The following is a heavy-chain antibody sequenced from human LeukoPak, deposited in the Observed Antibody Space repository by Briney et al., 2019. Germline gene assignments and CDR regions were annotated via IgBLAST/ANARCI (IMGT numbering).Heavy chain of an antibody. CDR2: ISSSSSSYI. Sequence: GGSLRLSCAASGFTFSSYSMNWVRQAPGKGLEWVSSISSSSSSYIYYADSVKGRFTISRDNAKNSLYLQMNSLRAEDTAVYYCARSWDIVVVVPRAPAFDIWGQGTMVTVSS. J-gene: IGHJ3*02. CDR3: ARSWDIVVVVPRAPAFDI. D-gene: IGHD2-15*01. CDR1: GFTFSSYS. V-gene: IGHV3-21*01.